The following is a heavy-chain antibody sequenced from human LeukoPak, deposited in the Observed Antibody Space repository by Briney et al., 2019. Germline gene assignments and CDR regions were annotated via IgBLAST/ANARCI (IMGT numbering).Heavy chain of an antibody. D-gene: IGHD1-26*01. Sequence: GESLKISCKGSGYSFTSYWIGWVRQMPGKGLEWMGIIYPGDSDTTYRPSFQGQVTISADRSISTAYLQWSSLKASDSAMYYCARHVPRGSFFYFDLWGQGTLVTVSS. J-gene: IGHJ4*02. CDR1: GYSFTSYW. CDR3: ARHVPRGSFFYFDL. V-gene: IGHV5-51*01. CDR2: IYPGDSDT.